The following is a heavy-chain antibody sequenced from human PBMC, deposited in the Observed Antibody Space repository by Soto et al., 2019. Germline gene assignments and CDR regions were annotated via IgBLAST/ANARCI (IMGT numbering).Heavy chain of an antibody. V-gene: IGHV3-15*01. D-gene: IGHD3-9*01. CDR3: TTGPLRYFDWSFYYYYMDV. CDR1: GFTFSNAW. J-gene: IGHJ6*03. Sequence: PGGSLRLSCAASGFTFSNAWMSWVRQAPGKGLEWVGRIKSKTDGGTTDYAAPVKGRFTISRDDSKNTLYLQMNSLKTEDTAVYYCTTGPLRYFDWSFYYYYMDVWGKGTTVTVSS. CDR2: IKSKTDGGTT.